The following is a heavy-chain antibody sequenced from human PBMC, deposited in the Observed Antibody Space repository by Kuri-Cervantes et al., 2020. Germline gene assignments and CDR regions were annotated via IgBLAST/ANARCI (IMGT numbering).Heavy chain of an antibody. D-gene: IGHD3-3*01. V-gene: IGHV4-4*02. CDR3: ARVTSFLEWLLSYFDY. Sequence: GSLRLSCAVSGGSISSSNWWCWVRQPPGKGLEWIGEIYNSGSTNYNPSLRSRVTISVDTSKNQFSLKLSSVTAADTAVYYCARVTSFLEWLLSYFDYWGQGTLVTGSS. J-gene: IGHJ4*02. CDR1: GGSISSSNW. CDR2: IYNSGST.